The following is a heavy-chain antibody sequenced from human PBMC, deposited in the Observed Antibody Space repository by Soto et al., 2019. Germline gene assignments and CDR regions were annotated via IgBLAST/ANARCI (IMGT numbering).Heavy chain of an antibody. CDR2: INSDGSST. J-gene: IGHJ6*03. Sequence: GGSLRLSCAASGITFSSYRMHWVRQAPGKGLMWISRINSDGSSTSYADSVKGRFTISRDSAKNTLYLQMNSLRAEDTAVYYCASGSRALGYYMDVWGKGTTVTVSS. D-gene: IGHD3-16*01. CDR3: ASGSRALGYYMDV. CDR1: GITFSSYR. V-gene: IGHV3-74*01.